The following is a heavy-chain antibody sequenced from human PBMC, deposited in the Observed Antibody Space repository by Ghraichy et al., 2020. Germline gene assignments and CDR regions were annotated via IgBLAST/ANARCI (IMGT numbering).Heavy chain of an antibody. V-gene: IGHV1-46*03. D-gene: IGHD6-13*01. CDR1: GYTFTSYY. J-gene: IGHJ4*02. CDR3: ARGRTHGNIAAAGY. Sequence: ASVKVSCKASGYTFTSYYMHWVRQAPGHGLEWMGIINPGGGSAYFAQKFQDRVTMTRDTSTSTVYIELSSLRSEDTAVYYCARGRTHGNIAAAGYWGQGTLVTVSS. CDR2: INPGGGSA.